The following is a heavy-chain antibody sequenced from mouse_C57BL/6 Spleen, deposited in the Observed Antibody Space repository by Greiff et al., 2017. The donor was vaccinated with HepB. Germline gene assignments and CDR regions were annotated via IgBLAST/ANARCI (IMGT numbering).Heavy chain of an antibody. CDR2: IDPETGGT. J-gene: IGHJ1*03. Sequence: VQLQQSGAELVRPGASVTLSCKASGYTFTDYEMHWVKQTPVHGLEWIGAIDPETGGTAYNQKFKGKAILTADKSSSTAYMELRSLTSEDSAVYYWTRNYARRGYFDVWGKGTTVTVSS. CDR1: GYTFTDYE. CDR3: TRNYARRGYFDV. V-gene: IGHV1-15*01. D-gene: IGHD1-1*01.